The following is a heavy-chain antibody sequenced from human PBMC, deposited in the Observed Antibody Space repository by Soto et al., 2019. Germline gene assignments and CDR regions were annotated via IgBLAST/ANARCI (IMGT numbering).Heavy chain of an antibody. J-gene: IGHJ5*02. CDR1: GFTFSSYA. CDR2: ISYDGSNK. V-gene: IGHV3-30-3*01. CDR3: EATSCYRHCLIDIESFDP. D-gene: IGHD2-2*01. Sequence: PGGSLRLSCAASGFTFSSYAMHWVRQAPGKGLEWVAVISYDGSNKYYADSVKGRFTISRDNSKNTLYLQMNSLRAEDTAVYYCEATSCYRHCLIDIESFDPWGQGTLVTVSS.